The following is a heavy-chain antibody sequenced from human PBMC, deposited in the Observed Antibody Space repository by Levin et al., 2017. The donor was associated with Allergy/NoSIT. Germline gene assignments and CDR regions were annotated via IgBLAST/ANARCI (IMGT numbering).Heavy chain of an antibody. CDR3: AKGVRHYDILTGGFDY. CDR1: GFTFSSYA. CDR2: ISGSGGST. V-gene: IGHV3-23*01. Sequence: PGGSLRLSCAASGFTFSSYAMSWVRQAPGKGLEWVSAISGSGGSTYYADSVKGRFTISRDNSKNTLYLQMNSLRAEDTAVYYCAKGVRHYDILTGGFDYWGQGTLVTVSS. D-gene: IGHD3-9*01. J-gene: IGHJ4*02.